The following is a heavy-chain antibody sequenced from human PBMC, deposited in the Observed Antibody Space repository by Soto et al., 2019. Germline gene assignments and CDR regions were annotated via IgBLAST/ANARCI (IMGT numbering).Heavy chain of an antibody. V-gene: IGHV1-69*13. CDR3: ATLWFGELLYADY. CDR2: IIPIFGTA. D-gene: IGHD3-10*01. CDR1: GGTFSSYA. J-gene: IGHJ4*02. Sequence: SVKVSCKASGGTFSSYAISWVRQAPGQGLEWMGGIIPIFGTANYAQKFQGRVTITADESTSTAYMELSSLRSEDTAVYYCATLWFGELLYADYWGQGTLVTVSS.